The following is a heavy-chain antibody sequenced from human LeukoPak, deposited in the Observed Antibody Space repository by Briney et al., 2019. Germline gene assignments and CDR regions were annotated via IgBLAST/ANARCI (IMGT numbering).Heavy chain of an antibody. CDR2: IYYSGST. CDR3: AGDSGTTGEVKFDP. CDR1: GGSISSYY. Sequence: SQTLSLTCTVSGGSISSYYWSWIRQPPGKGLEWIGYIYYSGSTNYNPSLKRRVTISVDTSRNHVSLTLNSVTAADTAVYYCAGDSGTTGEVKFDPGGQGTLVTVSS. J-gene: IGHJ5*02. D-gene: IGHD3-10*01. V-gene: IGHV4-59*12.